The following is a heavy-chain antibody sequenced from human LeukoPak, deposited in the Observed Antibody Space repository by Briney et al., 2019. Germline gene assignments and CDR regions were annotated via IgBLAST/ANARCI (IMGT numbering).Heavy chain of an antibody. D-gene: IGHD4-23*01. J-gene: IGHJ4*02. CDR2: ISAYNGNT. CDR3: ARSGPAVVSLYYFDY. V-gene: IGHV1-18*01. CDR1: GYTFTSYG. Sequence: ASMKVSCKASGYTFTSYGISWVRQAPGQGLEWMGWISAYNGNTNYAQKLQGRVTMTTDTSTSTAYMELRSLRSDDTAVYYCARSGPAVVSLYYFDYWGQGTLVTVSS.